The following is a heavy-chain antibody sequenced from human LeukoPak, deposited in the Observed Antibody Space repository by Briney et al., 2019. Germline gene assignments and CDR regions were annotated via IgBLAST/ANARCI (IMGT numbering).Heavy chain of an antibody. CDR2: IIPIFGTA. CDR3: ARVRSIVAAGTWFDT. J-gene: IGHJ5*02. CDR1: GGTFSSYA. Sequence: SVKVSCKASGGTFSSYAISWVRQAPGQGLEWMGGIIPIFGTANYAQKFQGRVTITRDTSASTAYMEVSSLRSEDTAVYYCARVRSIVAAGTWFDTWGQGTLVTVSS. V-gene: IGHV1-69*05. D-gene: IGHD6-13*01.